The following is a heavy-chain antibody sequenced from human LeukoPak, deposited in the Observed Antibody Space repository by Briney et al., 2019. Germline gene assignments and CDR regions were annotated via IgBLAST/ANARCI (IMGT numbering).Heavy chain of an antibody. Sequence: GGSLRLSCAASGFSFSSHAMGWVRQAPGQGLEWVSAISGSGGSTYYADSVKGRFTISRDNSKNTLYLQMNSLRAEDTAVYYCAKRGGYGSGSYHFDYWGQGTLVTVSS. J-gene: IGHJ4*02. CDR3: AKRGGYGSGSYHFDY. V-gene: IGHV3-23*01. D-gene: IGHD3-10*01. CDR1: GFSFSSHA. CDR2: ISGSGGST.